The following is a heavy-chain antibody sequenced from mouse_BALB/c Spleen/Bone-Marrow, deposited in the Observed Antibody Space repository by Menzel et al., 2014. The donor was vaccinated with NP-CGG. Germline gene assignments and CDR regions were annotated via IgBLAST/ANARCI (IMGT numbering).Heavy chain of an antibody. D-gene: IGHD2-14*01. CDR1: GYAFTNYL. CDR2: INPGSDGT. J-gene: IGHJ2*01. V-gene: IGHV1-54*01. Sequence: VQLQQSGAELVRPGTSVKVSCKASGYAFTNYLIEWVKQRPGQGLEWIGVINPGSDGTNYNEKFKGKATLTADKSSSTAYMQLSSLTSDDSAVYFCARGDYRSYYFDYWGQGTTLTVSS. CDR3: ARGDYRSYYFDY.